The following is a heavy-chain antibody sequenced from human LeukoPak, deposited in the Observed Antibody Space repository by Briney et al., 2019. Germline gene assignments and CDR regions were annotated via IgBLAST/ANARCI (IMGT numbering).Heavy chain of an antibody. J-gene: IGHJ4*02. D-gene: IGHD3-10*01. CDR1: GFTFSNYA. CDR3: AKMSGVVWFGELRLPFDS. CDR2: ISAGGVSLFSGSGSAA. V-gene: IGHV3-23*01. Sequence: GGSLRLPCVASGFTFSNYAMIWVRQAPEKGPQWVSVISAGGVSLFSGSGSAAYYADSVGGRFTISRDNSKNTLYLQMNSLRADDTAVYYCAKMSGVVWFGELRLPFDSWGQGTVVTVSS.